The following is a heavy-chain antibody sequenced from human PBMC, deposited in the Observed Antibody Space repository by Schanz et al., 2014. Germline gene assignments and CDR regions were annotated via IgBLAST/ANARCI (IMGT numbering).Heavy chain of an antibody. Sequence: EVKMVESGGGLVKPGGSLRLSCAASGFTFSSYAMSWVRQAPGKGLEWVSAISGGGGTTYYADSVKGRFTISRDNSKNTLYLQMNSLRAEDTAVYYCARDHTTESYYSAGPPIDYWGQGTLXTVSS. V-gene: IGHV3-23*04. CDR1: GFTFSSYA. CDR3: ARDHTTESYYSAGPPIDY. D-gene: IGHD1-26*01. CDR2: ISGGGGTT. J-gene: IGHJ4*02.